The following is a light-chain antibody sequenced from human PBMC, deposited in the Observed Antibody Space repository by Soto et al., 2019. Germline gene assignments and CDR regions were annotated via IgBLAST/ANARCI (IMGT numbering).Light chain of an antibody. V-gene: IGLV2-14*01. CDR2: EVS. Sequence: QSVLTQPPSASGTPGQRVTISCTGTSSDVGGYNYISWYQQHPGKAPKLMIYEVSNRPSGVSNRFSGSKSGHTASLTISGLQAEDEADYYCSSYTSSSTYVFGTGTKLTVL. CDR1: SSDVGGYNY. J-gene: IGLJ1*01. CDR3: SSYTSSSTYV.